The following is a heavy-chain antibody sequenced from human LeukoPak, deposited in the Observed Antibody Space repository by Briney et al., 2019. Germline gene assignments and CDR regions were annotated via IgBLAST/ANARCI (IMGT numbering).Heavy chain of an antibody. D-gene: IGHD2-15*01. CDR2: IYYSGST. Sequence: PSETLSLTCTVSGGSISSSSHYWGWIRQPPGKGLEWIGSIYYSGSTYYNLSLKSRVTISVDTSNNQFSLKLSSVTAADTAVYYCARQGYCSGGSCYKFFDYWGQGTLVTVYS. CDR3: ARQGYCSGGSCYKFFDY. CDR1: GGSISSSSHY. V-gene: IGHV4-39*01. J-gene: IGHJ4*02.